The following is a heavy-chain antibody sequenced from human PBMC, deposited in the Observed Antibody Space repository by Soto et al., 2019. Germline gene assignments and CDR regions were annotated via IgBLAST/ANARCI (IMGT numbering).Heavy chain of an antibody. Sequence: PGGSLRLSCAASGFTFSSYGMHWVRQAPGKGLEWVAVIWYDGSNKYYADSVKGRFTISRDNSKNTLYLQMNSLRAEDTAVYYCAREALSPDIVATKFDYWGQGT. J-gene: IGHJ4*02. D-gene: IGHD5-12*01. CDR1: GFTFSSYG. V-gene: IGHV3-33*01. CDR2: IWYDGSNK. CDR3: AREALSPDIVATKFDY.